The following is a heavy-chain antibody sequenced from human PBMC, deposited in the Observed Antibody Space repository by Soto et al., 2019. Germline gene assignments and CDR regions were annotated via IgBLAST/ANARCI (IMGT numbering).Heavy chain of an antibody. CDR3: ARDRGYYDSSGDYYYYGMDV. V-gene: IGHV1-69*01. J-gene: IGHJ6*02. Sequence: QVQLVQFGAEVKKPGSSVKVSCKASGGTFSSYAISWVRQAPGQGLEWMGGIIPIFGTANYAQKFQGRVTITADESTSTAYMELSSLRSEDTAVYYCARDRGYYDSSGDYYYYGMDVWGQGTTVTVSS. CDR2: IIPIFGTA. D-gene: IGHD3-22*01. CDR1: GGTFSSYA.